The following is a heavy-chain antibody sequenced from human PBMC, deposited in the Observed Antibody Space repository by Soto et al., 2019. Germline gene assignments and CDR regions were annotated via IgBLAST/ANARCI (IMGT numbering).Heavy chain of an antibody. CDR3: ARRRSGPTFFNY. Sequence: SETLSLTCTVSASSNSTDYWIWIRQPPGRGLEWIGFIYYSGSSSYNSSLKSRATASIASSKNHFSLKLSYVSAADTAVYYCARRRSGPTFFNYWGQGNLVTVSS. CDR1: ASSNSTDY. D-gene: IGHD3-10*01. CDR2: IYYSGSS. V-gene: IGHV4-59*08. J-gene: IGHJ4*02.